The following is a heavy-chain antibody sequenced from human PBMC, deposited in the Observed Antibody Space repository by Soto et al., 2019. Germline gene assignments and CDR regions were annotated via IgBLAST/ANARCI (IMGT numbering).Heavy chain of an antibody. CDR2: IGVGSGNT. CDR3: AAVPYYDDGSNYFDY. Sequence: QMQVVQSGPEVKKAGTSVKVSCRASGFTFSNSAVQRVRRARGQRLEGIGRIGVGSGNTDSAQKFQERVTITRDMSTSTAYLELSSLRSEDTAVYYCAAVPYYDDGSNYFDYGGQGTLVTFPS. D-gene: IGHD3-22*01. V-gene: IGHV1-58*01. J-gene: IGHJ4*02. CDR1: GFTFSNSA.